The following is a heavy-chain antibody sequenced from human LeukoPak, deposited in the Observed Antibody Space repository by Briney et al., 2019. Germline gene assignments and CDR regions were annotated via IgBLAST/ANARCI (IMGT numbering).Heavy chain of an antibody. D-gene: IGHD3-9*01. Sequence: KSGGSLRLSCAASGFTFSSYSMNWVRQAPGKGLEWVSSISSSSSYIYYADSVKGRFTISRDNAKNSLYLQMNSLRAEDTAVYYCARRPTITISRVLPFDYWGQGTLVTASS. CDR1: GFTFSSYS. V-gene: IGHV3-21*01. CDR3: ARRPTITISRVLPFDY. CDR2: ISSSSSYI. J-gene: IGHJ4*02.